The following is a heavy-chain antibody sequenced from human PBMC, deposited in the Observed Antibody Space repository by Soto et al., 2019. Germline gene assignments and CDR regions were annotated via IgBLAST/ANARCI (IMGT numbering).Heavy chain of an antibody. Sequence: QVQLVEAGGGVVQPGRSLRLSCAASGFTFSSYAMHWVRQAPCKGLEWVAVISYDGSNKYYADSVKGRFTISRDNSKNTLYLQMNSLRAEDTAVYYCARVGRGRNAHFAYWGQGTLVTVSS. D-gene: IGHD3-16*01. CDR3: ARVGRGRNAHFAY. J-gene: IGHJ4*02. V-gene: IGHV3-30-3*01. CDR1: GFTFSSYA. CDR2: ISYDGSNK.